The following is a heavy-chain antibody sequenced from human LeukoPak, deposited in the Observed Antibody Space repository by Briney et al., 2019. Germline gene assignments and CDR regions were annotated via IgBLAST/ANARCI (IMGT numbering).Heavy chain of an antibody. Sequence: GESLRISCKGSGYRFTSYWIDWVRQMPGKDLEWMGRIDPSDSYTNYSPSFQGHVTISADNSISTAYLQWSGLKASDTAMFYCARRATSVRGIPLFDYWGQGTLVTVSS. V-gene: IGHV5-10-1*01. CDR2: IDPSDSYT. J-gene: IGHJ4*02. D-gene: IGHD3-10*01. CDR1: GYRFTSYW. CDR3: ARRATSVRGIPLFDY.